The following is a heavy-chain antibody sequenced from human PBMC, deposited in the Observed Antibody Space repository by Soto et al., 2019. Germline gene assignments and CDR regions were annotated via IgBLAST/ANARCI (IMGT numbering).Heavy chain of an antibody. J-gene: IGHJ3*02. CDR3: ARVEMVITTIPGAFDI. D-gene: IGHD3-22*01. CDR1: GDSVSSNSAA. CDR2: TYYRSKWYN. Sequence: SQTLSLTCAISGDSVSSNSAAWNWIRQSPSRGLEWLGRTYYRSKWYNDYAVSVKSRITINPDTSKNQFSLQLNSVTPEDTAVYYCARVEMVITTIPGAFDIRGQGTTVTVSS. V-gene: IGHV6-1*01.